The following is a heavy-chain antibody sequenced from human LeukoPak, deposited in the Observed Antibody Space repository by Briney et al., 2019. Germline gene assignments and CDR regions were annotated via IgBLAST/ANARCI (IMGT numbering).Heavy chain of an antibody. CDR3: ARIAPPTSGTYYFDY. Sequence: GGSLRLSCAASGFTFSSYWMSWVRQAPGKGLEWVANIEQDGSEKYYVDSVKGRFTISRDNAKNSLYLQMNSLRAEDTAVYYCARIAPPTSGTYYFDYWGQGTLVTVSS. D-gene: IGHD3-3*01. CDR2: IEQDGSEK. V-gene: IGHV3-7*01. J-gene: IGHJ4*02. CDR1: GFTFSSYW.